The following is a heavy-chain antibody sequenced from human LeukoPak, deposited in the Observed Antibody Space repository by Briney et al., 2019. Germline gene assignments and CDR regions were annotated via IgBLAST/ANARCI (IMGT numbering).Heavy chain of an antibody. Sequence: GASVKVSCKASGYTFTSYDINWVRQAPGQGLKWMGRVSAYNGNTIYAQSYQGRVTMTTDTSTSTAYMELRSLRPDDTAVYYCARGAGSYGDYSLWLGYWGQGTLVTVSS. J-gene: IGHJ4*02. CDR1: GYTFTSYD. D-gene: IGHD4-17*01. V-gene: IGHV1-18*01. CDR3: ARGAGSYGDYSLWLGY. CDR2: VSAYNGNT.